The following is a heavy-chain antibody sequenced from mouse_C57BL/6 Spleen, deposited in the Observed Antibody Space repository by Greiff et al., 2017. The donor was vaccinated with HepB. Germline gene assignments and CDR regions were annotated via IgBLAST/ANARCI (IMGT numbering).Heavy chain of an antibody. CDR2: IYPGDGDT. V-gene: IGHV1-82*01. CDR1: GYAFSSSW. D-gene: IGHD2-5*01. Sequence: VQLQQSGPELVKPGASVKISCKASGYAFSSSWMNWVKQRPGKGLEWIGRIYPGDGDTNYNGKFKGKATLTADKSSSTAYMQLSSLTSEDSAVYFCARNSNYDLDYWGQGTTLTVSS. CDR3: ARNSNYDLDY. J-gene: IGHJ2*01.